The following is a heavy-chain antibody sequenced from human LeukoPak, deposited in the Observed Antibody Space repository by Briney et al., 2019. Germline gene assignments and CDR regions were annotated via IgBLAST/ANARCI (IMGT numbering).Heavy chain of an antibody. V-gene: IGHV3-15*01. Sequence: GGSLRLSCAASGFTFSNAWMSWVRQAPGKGLEWVGRIKSKTDGGTTDYAAPVKGRFTISRDNAKNSQYLQMNSLRAEDTAVYYCARGPGSFDYWGQGTLVTVSS. CDR1: GFTFSNAW. D-gene: IGHD2-15*01. CDR2: IKSKTDGGTT. J-gene: IGHJ4*02. CDR3: ARGPGSFDY.